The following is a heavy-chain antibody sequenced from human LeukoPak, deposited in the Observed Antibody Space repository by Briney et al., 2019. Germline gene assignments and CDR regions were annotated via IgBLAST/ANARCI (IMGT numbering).Heavy chain of an antibody. V-gene: IGHV3-73*01. CDR3: ARDTSAFLTGYYYMDV. CDR2: IRSEANTYAT. D-gene: IGHD6-19*01. Sequence: GGSLRLSCAASGFTFSGSAMHWVRQTSGKGLEWIGHIRSEANTYATTYAASLKGRFTISRDDSKNTAYLQMNSLRAEDTAVYYCARDTSAFLTGYYYMDVWGKGTTVTVSS. J-gene: IGHJ6*03. CDR1: GFTFSGSA.